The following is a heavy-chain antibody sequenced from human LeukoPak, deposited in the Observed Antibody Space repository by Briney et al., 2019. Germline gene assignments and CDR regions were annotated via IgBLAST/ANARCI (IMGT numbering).Heavy chain of an antibody. V-gene: IGHV3-48*02. CDR1: GFTLSTYS. D-gene: IGHD3-22*01. CDR2: ITSSSSTI. J-gene: IGHJ3*02. CDR3: ARVDWMIGAFDI. Sequence: GGSLRLSCAASGFTLSTYSMNWVREAPGEGLEWVSYITSSSSTIYYADSVRGRFTISRDNAKNSLYLQMNSLRDEDTAVYYCARVDWMIGAFDIWGQGTMVTVSS.